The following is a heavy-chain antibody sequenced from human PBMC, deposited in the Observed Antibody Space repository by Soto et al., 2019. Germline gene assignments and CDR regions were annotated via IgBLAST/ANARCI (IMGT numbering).Heavy chain of an antibody. CDR2: IYYSGST. CDR1: GGSISSYY. D-gene: IGHD1-26*01. Sequence: SETLSLTCTVSGGSISSYYWSWIRQPPGKGLEWIGYIYYSGSTNYNPSLKSRVTISVDTSKNQFSLKLSSVTAADTAVYYCASSGSWSTRQKTNWFDPWGQGTLVTVSS. CDR3: ASSGSWSTRQKTNWFDP. J-gene: IGHJ5*02. V-gene: IGHV4-59*08.